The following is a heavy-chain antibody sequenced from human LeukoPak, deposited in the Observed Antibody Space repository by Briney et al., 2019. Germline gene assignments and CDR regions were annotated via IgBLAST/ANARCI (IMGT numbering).Heavy chain of an antibody. D-gene: IGHD6-6*01. J-gene: IGHJ4*02. Sequence: SESLSLTCTVSGDSISSYYWRWIRQPPGKGLEWIGYIYTSGGTNYIPSLKGRVNISIDTSKNQFSLKLSSVTAADSAVYYCARLTRLSTSPDRYYLDYWGQGTLVTVSS. CDR3: ARLTRLSTSPDRYYLDY. V-gene: IGHV4-4*09. CDR1: GDSISSYY. CDR2: IYTSGGT.